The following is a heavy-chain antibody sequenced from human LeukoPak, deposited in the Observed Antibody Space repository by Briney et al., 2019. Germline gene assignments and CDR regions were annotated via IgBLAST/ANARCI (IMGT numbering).Heavy chain of an antibody. D-gene: IGHD2-2*01. CDR2: MNPNSGNT. J-gene: IGHJ6*03. CDR1: GYTFTSYD. Sequence: GASVKVSCKASGYTFTSYDINWVRQATGQGLEWMGWMNPNSGNTGYAQKFQGRVTITRNTSISTAYMELSSLRSEDTAVYYCARRNVGYCSSTSCYWFGYYYYYMDVWGKGTTVTVSS. CDR3: ARRNVGYCSSTSCYWFGYYYYYMDV. V-gene: IGHV1-8*03.